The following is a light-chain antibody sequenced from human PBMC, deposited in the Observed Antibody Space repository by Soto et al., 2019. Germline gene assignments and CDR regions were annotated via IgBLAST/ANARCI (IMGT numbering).Light chain of an antibody. J-gene: IGKJ4*01. CDR1: QSVSGN. CDR3: QQYNNWTLT. CDR2: GAS. V-gene: IGKV3-15*01. Sequence: EIVMTQSPATLSVSPGERATLSCRASQSVSGNLAWYQQKPGQPPRLLIYGASTRATGIPARLSGSGSGTEFTLTISSLQSEDFAVYYCQQYNNWTLTFGGGTKAEIK.